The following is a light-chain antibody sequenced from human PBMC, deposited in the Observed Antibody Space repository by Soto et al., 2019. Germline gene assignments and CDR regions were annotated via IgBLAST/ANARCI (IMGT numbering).Light chain of an antibody. CDR3: QQSYSTPSIT. V-gene: IGKV1-5*03. CDR2: KAS. J-gene: IGKJ5*01. Sequence: DIQMTQSPSTLSASVGDRVTITCRASQSFSSWLAWYQQKPGKAPKLLIYKASTLESGVPSRFSGSGSGTDFTLTISSLQPEDFATYYCQQSYSTPSITFGQGTRLEIK. CDR1: QSFSSW.